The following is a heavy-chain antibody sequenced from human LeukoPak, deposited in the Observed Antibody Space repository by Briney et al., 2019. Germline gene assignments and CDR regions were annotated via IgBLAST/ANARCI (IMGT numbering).Heavy chain of an antibody. CDR3: ARDVLMVRGVFDY. CDR2: IKQNGSEK. J-gene: IGHJ4*02. V-gene: IGHV3-7*01. CDR1: GFAFSSYW. Sequence: GGSLRLSCAASGFAFSSYWMSWVRQAPGKGLEWVANIKQNGSEKYYVDSVKGRFTISRDNAKNSLYLQMNSLRAEDTAVYYCARDVLMVRGVFDYWGQGTLVTVSS. D-gene: IGHD3-10*01.